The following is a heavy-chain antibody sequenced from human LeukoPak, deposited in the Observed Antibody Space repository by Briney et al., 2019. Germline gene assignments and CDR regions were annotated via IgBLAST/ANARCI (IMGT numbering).Heavy chain of an antibody. Sequence: PGGSLRLSCAASGFTFSSYAMHWVRQAPGKGLEWVAVISYDGSNKYYADSVKGRFTISRDNSKNTLYLQMNSLRAEDTAVYYCARSLEQWLVLGAFDIWGQGTMVTVSS. CDR1: GFTFSSYA. CDR2: ISYDGSNK. V-gene: IGHV3-30-3*01. J-gene: IGHJ3*02. CDR3: ARSLEQWLVLGAFDI. D-gene: IGHD6-19*01.